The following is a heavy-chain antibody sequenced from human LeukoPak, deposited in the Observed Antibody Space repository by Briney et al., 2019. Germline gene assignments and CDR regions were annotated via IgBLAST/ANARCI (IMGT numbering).Heavy chain of an antibody. D-gene: IGHD2-2*01. J-gene: IGHJ4*02. CDR3: ARVGGYCSSTSCRNKGLYDY. CDR1: GGSISSSSYY. V-gene: IGHV4-39*07. Sequence: SETLSLTCTVSGGSISSSSYYWGWIRQPPGKGLEWIGEINHSGSTNYNPSLKSRVTISVDTSKNQFSLKLSSVTAADTAVYYCARVGGYCSSTSCRNKGLYDYWGQGTLVTVSS. CDR2: INHSGST.